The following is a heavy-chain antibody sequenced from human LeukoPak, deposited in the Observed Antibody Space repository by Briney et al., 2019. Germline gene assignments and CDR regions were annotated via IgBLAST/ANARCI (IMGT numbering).Heavy chain of an antibody. V-gene: IGHV1-69*05. J-gene: IGHJ5*02. Sequence: SVKVSCKASGGTFSSYAISWVRQAPGQGLEWMGGIIPIFGTATYAQKFQGRVTITTDESTTTSYMELSRLRFEDTAVYFCARVAAGTTFMDNWFDPWGQGTLVTVSS. D-gene: IGHD1-7*01. CDR2: IIPIFGTA. CDR1: GGTFSSYA. CDR3: ARVAAGTTFMDNWFDP.